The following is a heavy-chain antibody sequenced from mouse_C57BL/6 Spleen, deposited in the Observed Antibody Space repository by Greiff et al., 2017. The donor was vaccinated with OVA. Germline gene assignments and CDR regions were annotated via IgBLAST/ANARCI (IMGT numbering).Heavy chain of an antibody. CDR3: ARDYDYLDY. CDR2: IYPGSGNT. Sequence: QVQLKESGAELVRPGASVKLSCKASGYTFTDYYINWVKQRPGQGLEWIARIYPGSGNTYYNEKFKGKATLTAEKSSSTAYMQLSSLTSEDSAVYFCARDYDYLDYWGQGTTLTVSS. D-gene: IGHD2-4*01. J-gene: IGHJ2*01. V-gene: IGHV1-76*01. CDR1: GYTFTDYY.